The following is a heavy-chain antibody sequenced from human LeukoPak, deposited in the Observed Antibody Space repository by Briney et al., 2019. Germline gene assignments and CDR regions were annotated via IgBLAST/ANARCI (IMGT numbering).Heavy chain of an antibody. CDR3: ARDDVWGSGFHDY. CDR1: GFTFSSYT. D-gene: IGHD3-10*01. V-gene: IGHV3-21*01. Sequence: GGSLRLSCAASGFTFSSYTMNWVRQAPGKGREWVSSISSSSSYIYYADSVKGRFTISRGNAKNSLSLQMNSLRAEDTAVYYCARDDVWGSGFHDYWGQGTVVTVSS. J-gene: IGHJ4*02. CDR2: ISSSSSYI.